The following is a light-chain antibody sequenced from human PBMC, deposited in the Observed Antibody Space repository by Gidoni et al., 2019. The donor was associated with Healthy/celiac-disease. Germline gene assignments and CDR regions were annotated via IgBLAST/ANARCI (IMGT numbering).Light chain of an antibody. J-gene: IGKJ1*01. CDR3: QQYGSSRT. Sequence: EIVLTQYPGTLSLSPGERATLSCTASQSVSSSYLAWYQQKPGQAPRLLIYGASSRATGIPDRFSGSGSGTDFTLTISRLEPEDFAVYYCQQYGSSRTFGQGTKVEIK. V-gene: IGKV3-20*01. CDR1: QSVSSSY. CDR2: GAS.